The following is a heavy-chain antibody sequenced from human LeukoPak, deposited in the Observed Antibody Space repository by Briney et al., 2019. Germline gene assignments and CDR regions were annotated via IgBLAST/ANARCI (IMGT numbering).Heavy chain of an antibody. Sequence: GGSLRLSCTTSGFTFGDYAMSWVRQAPGKGLKWIGFVRTKPYGETTEYAAPVKGRFIISRDDSRSTAYLQMNSLKTEDTAVYYCTRAGYSSSWPDAFDIWGQGTMVTVSS. CDR1: GFTFGDYA. D-gene: IGHD6-13*01. V-gene: IGHV3-49*04. J-gene: IGHJ3*02. CDR3: TRAGYSSSWPDAFDI. CDR2: VRTKPYGETT.